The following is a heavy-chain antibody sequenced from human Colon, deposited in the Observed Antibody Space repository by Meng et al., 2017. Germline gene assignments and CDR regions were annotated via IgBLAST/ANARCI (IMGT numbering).Heavy chain of an antibody. D-gene: IGHD3-22*01. CDR2: IGHSGIT. J-gene: IGHJ5*02. CDR1: GGSISTSGYY. V-gene: IGHV4-39*01. CDR3: ARLYYDSSGYYWFDP. Sequence: QPQLQESGPGLVKPSEALSLTRRVSGGSISTSGYYWGWIRQPPGKGLEWIGSIGHSGITYYTPSLKSRVTMSVDTSRNLFFLKLSSVTAADTAVYHCARLYYDSSGYYWFDPWGQGTLVTVSS.